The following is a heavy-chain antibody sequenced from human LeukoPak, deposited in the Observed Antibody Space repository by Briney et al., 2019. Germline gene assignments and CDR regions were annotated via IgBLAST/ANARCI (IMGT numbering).Heavy chain of an antibody. Sequence: PSETLSLTCTVSGGSISSYYWSWLRQPPGKGLEWLGYIYYSGSTNYNPSLKSRVTISVNTSKNQFSLKLSSVTAADTAVYYCARDGALDYWGQGTLVTVSS. CDR1: GGSISSYY. J-gene: IGHJ4*02. V-gene: IGHV4-59*01. D-gene: IGHD1-26*01. CDR2: IYYSGST. CDR3: ARDGALDY.